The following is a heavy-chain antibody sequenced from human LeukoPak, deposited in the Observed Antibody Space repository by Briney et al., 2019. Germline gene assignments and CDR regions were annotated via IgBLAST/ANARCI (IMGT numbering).Heavy chain of an antibody. J-gene: IGHJ6*02. CDR2: IYYSGST. V-gene: IGHV4-31*03. CDR1: GGSIGSGGYY. CDR3: ATNKPRYCSSTSCLYYYYGMDV. Sequence: SETLSLTCTVSGGSIGSGGYYWSWIRQHPGKGLEWIGYIYYSGSTYYNPSLKGRVTISVDTSKNQFSLKLSSVTAADTAVYYCATNKPRYCSSTSCLYYYYGMDVWGQGTTVTVSS. D-gene: IGHD2-2*01.